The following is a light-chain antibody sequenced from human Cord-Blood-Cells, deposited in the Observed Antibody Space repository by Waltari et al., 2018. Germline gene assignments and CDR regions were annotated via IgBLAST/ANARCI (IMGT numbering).Light chain of an antibody. CDR2: AAS. CDR3: QQSYSTPPIT. V-gene: IGKV1-39*01. Sequence: DIQMTQSPSTLSASVGDRVTITCRASQSISSWLAWYQQKPGKAPKLPIYAASSLQSGVPSRFSGSGSGTDFTLTISSLQPEDFATYYCQQSYSTPPITFGQGTRLEIK. J-gene: IGKJ5*01. CDR1: QSISSW.